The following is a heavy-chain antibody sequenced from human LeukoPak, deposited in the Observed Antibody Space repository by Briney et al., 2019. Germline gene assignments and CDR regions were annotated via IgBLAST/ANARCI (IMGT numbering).Heavy chain of an antibody. Sequence: SETLSLTCAVYGGSFSGYYWSWIRQPPGKGLEWLGEINHSGSTNYNPSLKSRVTISVDTSKNQFSLKLSSVTAADTAVYYCARVVRPYYYGSGSYYNVYGMDVWGQGTTVTVSS. CDR3: ARVVRPYYYGSGSYYNVYGMDV. J-gene: IGHJ6*02. CDR2: INHSGST. CDR1: GGSFSGYY. D-gene: IGHD3-10*01. V-gene: IGHV4-34*01.